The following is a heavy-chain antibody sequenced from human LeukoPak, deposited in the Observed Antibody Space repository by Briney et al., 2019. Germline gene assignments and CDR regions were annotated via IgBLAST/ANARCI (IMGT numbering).Heavy chain of an antibody. V-gene: IGHV1-2*02. CDR1: GYTFTGYY. CDR3: ARIRSIVVVVAELDP. D-gene: IGHD2-15*01. J-gene: IGHJ5*02. Sequence: ASVKVSCKASGYTFTGYYMHWVRQAPGQGLEWIGWINPNSGGTNYAQKFQGRVTTTRDTSISTAYTELSRLRSDDTAVYYCARIRSIVVVVAELDPWGQGTLVTVSS. CDR2: INPNSGGT.